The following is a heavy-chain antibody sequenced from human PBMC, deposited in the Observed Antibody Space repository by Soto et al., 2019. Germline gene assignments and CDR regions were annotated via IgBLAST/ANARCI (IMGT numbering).Heavy chain of an antibody. J-gene: IGHJ4*02. V-gene: IGHV3-49*03. CDR2: IRSKAYGGTT. Sequence: GGSLRLSCTASGFTFGDYAMSWFRQAPGKGLEWVGFIRSKAYGGTTEYAASVKGRFTISRDDSKSIAYLQMNSVKTEDTAVYYCSRGGDYGDYEFDYWGQGTLVTVSS. D-gene: IGHD4-17*01. CDR3: SRGGDYGDYEFDY. CDR1: GFTFGDYA.